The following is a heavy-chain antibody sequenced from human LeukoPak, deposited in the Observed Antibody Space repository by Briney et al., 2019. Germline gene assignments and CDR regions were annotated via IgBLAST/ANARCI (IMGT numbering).Heavy chain of an antibody. CDR3: ARWMVRGAASAYYFDY. J-gene: IGHJ4*02. V-gene: IGHV4-4*07. Sequence: SETLSLTCTVSGGSISSYYWSWIRQPAGKGLEWIGRIYTSGSTNYNPSLKSRVTMSEDTSKNQFSLKLSSVTAADTAVYYCARWMVRGAASAYYFDYWGQGTLVTVSS. D-gene: IGHD3-10*01. CDR1: GGSISSYY. CDR2: IYTSGST.